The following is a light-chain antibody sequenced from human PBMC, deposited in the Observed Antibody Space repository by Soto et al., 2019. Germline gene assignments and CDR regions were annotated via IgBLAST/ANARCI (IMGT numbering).Light chain of an antibody. V-gene: IGLV2-14*01. J-gene: IGLJ1*01. Sequence: QSALTQPASVSGSPGQSITISCTGTSSDVGGYNYVSWYQRQPGKAPKFMIYDVTNRPSGVSNRFSGSKSGNTASLTISGLQAEDEADYYCCSYTTSNTRQIVFGTGTKATVL. CDR1: SSDVGGYNY. CDR2: DVT. CDR3: CSYTTSNTRQIV.